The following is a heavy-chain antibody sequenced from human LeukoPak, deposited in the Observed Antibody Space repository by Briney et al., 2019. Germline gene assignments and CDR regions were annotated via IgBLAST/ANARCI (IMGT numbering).Heavy chain of an antibody. V-gene: IGHV3-23*01. CDR3: ARDNSLTY. CDR1: GFTFSNYA. D-gene: IGHD3-9*01. CDR2: ISESGSNT. J-gene: IGHJ4*02. Sequence: PGGSLRLTCAGSGFTFSNYAMNWVRQAPGKGLEWVSSISESGSNTDYAESVKGRFTISRDNSKNTLYLQMNCLRAEDTAVYYCARDNSLTYWGQGTQVTVSS.